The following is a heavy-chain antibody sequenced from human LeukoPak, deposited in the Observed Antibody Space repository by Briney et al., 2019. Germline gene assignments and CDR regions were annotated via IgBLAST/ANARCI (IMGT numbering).Heavy chain of an antibody. J-gene: IGHJ5*02. CDR2: INHSGST. CDR3: ARTNYDILTGFDP. CDR1: GGSFSGYY. Sequence: SETLSLTCAVYGGSFSGYYWSWIRQPPGKGLEWIGEINHSGSTNYNPSLKSRVTISVDTSKNQFSLKLSSVTAADTAVYFCARTNYDILTGFDPWGQGTLVTVSS. D-gene: IGHD3-9*01. V-gene: IGHV4-34*01.